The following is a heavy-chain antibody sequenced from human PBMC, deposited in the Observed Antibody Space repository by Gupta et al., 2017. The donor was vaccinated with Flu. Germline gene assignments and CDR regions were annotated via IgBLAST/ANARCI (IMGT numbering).Heavy chain of an antibody. CDR3: ARDLYCGGDCYSRGSRWFDP. V-gene: IGHV1-18*01. Sequence: GNTNYAQKLQDRVTMTTDTSTSTAYMELKSLRSDDTAVYYCARDLYCGGDCYSRGSRWFDPWGQGTLVIVSS. D-gene: IGHD2-21*01. CDR2: GNT. J-gene: IGHJ5*02.